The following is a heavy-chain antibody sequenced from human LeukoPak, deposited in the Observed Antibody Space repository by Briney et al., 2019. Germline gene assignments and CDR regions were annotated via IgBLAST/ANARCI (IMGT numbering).Heavy chain of an antibody. D-gene: IGHD2-15*01. CDR3: AKDRIASPPQGRFDP. Sequence: GGSLRLSCAASGFTFRSYAMNWVRQAPGKGLEWVSGISGSGDSLYYAGSVKGRFTISRDNSQNTLYLHMNNLGAEDTAIYYCAKDRIASPPQGRFDPWGQGTQVTVSS. V-gene: IGHV3-23*01. CDR1: GFTFRSYA. J-gene: IGHJ5*02. CDR2: ISGSGDSL.